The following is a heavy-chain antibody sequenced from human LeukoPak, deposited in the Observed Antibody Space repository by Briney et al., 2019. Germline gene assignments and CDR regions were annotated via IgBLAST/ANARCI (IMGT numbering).Heavy chain of an antibody. J-gene: IGHJ4*02. D-gene: IGHD7-27*01. CDR3: ARGPPNWGYDY. Sequence: ASVKVSCKASGYTFTSYDFNWVRQATGQRPEWMGWMSPNSGDTGYAQKFQDRVTMTRNTSISTAYMELSSLRSDDTAVYYLARGPPNWGYDYWGPGTLVTVSS. CDR2: MSPNSGDT. CDR1: GYTFTSYD. V-gene: IGHV1-8*01.